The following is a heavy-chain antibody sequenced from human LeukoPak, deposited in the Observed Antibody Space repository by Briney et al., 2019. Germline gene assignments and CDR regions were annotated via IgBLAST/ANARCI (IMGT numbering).Heavy chain of an antibody. J-gene: IGHJ4*02. D-gene: IGHD3-16*01. CDR3: AREGLIGLIDY. CDR2: IYYSGST. Sequence: PSETLSLTCTVSGGSVSSGSYYWSWIRQPPGKGLEWIGYIYYSGSTNYNPSLKSRVTISVDTSKNQFSLKLSSVTAADTAVYYCAREGLIGLIDYWGQGTLVTVSS. CDR1: GGSVSSGSYY. V-gene: IGHV4-61*01.